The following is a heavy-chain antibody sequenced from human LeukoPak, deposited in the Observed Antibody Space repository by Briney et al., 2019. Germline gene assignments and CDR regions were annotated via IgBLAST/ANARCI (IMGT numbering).Heavy chain of an antibody. CDR1: GFTFSNSW. D-gene: IGHD2-2*01. V-gene: IGHV3-7*05. J-gene: IGHJ6*02. CDR2: INQDGGET. Sequence: PGGSLRLSCAASGFTFSNSWMTWVRQAPGKGLGWVANINQDGGETYYVDSVKGRFTISRDNAKNSLYLQMNSLRAEDTAVYLCARGPYHMDVWGRGTTVTVSS. CDR3: ARGPYHMDV.